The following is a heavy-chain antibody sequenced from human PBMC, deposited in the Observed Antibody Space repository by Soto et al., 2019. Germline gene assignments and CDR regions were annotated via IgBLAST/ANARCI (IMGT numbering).Heavy chain of an antibody. V-gene: IGHV4-31*03. CDR2: FYSSGSI. CDR3: ARMYSSGSGWFHP. D-gene: IGHD6-19*01. CDR1: GYSISAGGYY. Sequence: SETLSLTCFVSGYSISAGGYYWSWIRHHPGKGLEWIGSFYSSGSIIYNPSLRSRVSISGDTSSNQFSMSLTSVTAADTARYYCARMYSSGSGWFHPWGQGTLVTVSS. J-gene: IGHJ5*02.